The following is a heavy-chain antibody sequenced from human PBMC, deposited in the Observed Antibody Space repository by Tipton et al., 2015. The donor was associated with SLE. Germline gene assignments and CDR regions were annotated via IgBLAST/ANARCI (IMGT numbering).Heavy chain of an antibody. J-gene: IGHJ4*02. CDR1: GGSISSSSYY. V-gene: IGHV4-39*07. CDR3: ARRPYVSSGYFFDY. D-gene: IGHD3-22*01. CDR2: IYYSGST. Sequence: TLSLTCTVSGGSISSSSYYWGWIRQPPGKGLEWIGSIYYSGSTYYNPSLKSRVTISVDTSKNQFSLKLSSVTAADTAVYYCARRPYVSSGYFFDYWGQGTLVTVSS.